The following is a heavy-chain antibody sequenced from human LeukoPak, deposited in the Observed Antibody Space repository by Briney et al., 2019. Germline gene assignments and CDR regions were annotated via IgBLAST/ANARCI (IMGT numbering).Heavy chain of an antibody. CDR1: GFTFSRYW. J-gene: IGHJ6*02. CDR3: ASVLTNIAVAGSKLYGMDV. CDR2: VSSDGTST. D-gene: IGHD6-19*01. Sequence: PGESLRLSCPASGFTFSRYWMHCVRQAPGKGLVWVSRVSSDGTSTSYADSVKGRFTISRDNAKTTLYLQMNSLGPEDTAVYYCASVLTNIAVAGSKLYGMDVWGQGTTVTVSS. V-gene: IGHV3-74*01.